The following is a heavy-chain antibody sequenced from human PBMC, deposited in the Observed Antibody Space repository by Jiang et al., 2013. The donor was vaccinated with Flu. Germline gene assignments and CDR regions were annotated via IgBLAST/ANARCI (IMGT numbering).Heavy chain of an antibody. V-gene: IGHV4-59*01. J-gene: IGHJ4*02. CDR3: ARGLSFDY. CDR1: GGSISSYY. CDR2: IYYSGST. Sequence: GSGLVKPSETLSLTCTVSGGSISSYYWSWIRQPPGKGLEWIGYIYYSGSTNYNPSLKSRVTISVDTSKNQFSLKLSSVTAADTAVYYCARGLSFDYWGQGPWSPSPQ.